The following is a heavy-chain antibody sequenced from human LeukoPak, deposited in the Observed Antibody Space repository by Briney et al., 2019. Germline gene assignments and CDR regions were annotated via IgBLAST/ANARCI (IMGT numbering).Heavy chain of an antibody. Sequence: SETLSLTCTVPGGSISSGGYYWSWIRQHPGKGLEWIGYIYYSGSTYYNPSLKSRVTISVDTSKNQFSLKLSSVTAADTAVYYCARAGIAVAGTDLGFDPWGQGTLVTVSS. V-gene: IGHV4-31*03. D-gene: IGHD6-19*01. CDR2: IYYSGST. CDR3: ARAGIAVAGTDLGFDP. J-gene: IGHJ5*02. CDR1: GGSISSGGYY.